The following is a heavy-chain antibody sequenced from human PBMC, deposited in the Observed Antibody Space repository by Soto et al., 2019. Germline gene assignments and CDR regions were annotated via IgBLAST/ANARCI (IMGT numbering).Heavy chain of an antibody. Sequence: REALKISCKGSGYSFTSYWISWLRQMPGKGLEWTGRIDPGDSDTRYSPSFQGQVTISADKSISTAYLQWSSLKASDTAMYYCATAIPDYGMDVWGQGTTVTVSS. J-gene: IGHJ6*02. V-gene: IGHV5-51*01. CDR2: IDPGDSDT. CDR1: GYSFTSYW. CDR3: ATAIPDYGMDV.